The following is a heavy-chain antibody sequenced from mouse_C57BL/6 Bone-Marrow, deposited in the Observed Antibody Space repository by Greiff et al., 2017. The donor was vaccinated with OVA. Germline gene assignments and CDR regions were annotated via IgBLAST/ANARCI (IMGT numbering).Heavy chain of an antibody. CDR1: GFTFSSYA. V-gene: IGHV5-4*01. CDR3: ASDQGLRRVGFFGY. Sequence: EVQLVESGGGLVKPGGSLKLSCAASGFTFSSYAMSWVRQTPEKRLEWVATISDGGSYTYYPDNVKGRFTISRDNAKNNLYLQMSHLKSEDTAMYYCASDQGLRRVGFFGYWGQGTTLTVSS. D-gene: IGHD2-4*01. CDR2: ISDGGSYT. J-gene: IGHJ2*01.